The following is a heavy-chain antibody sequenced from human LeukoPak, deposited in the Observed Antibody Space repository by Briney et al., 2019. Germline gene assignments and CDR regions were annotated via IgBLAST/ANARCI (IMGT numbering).Heavy chain of an antibody. J-gene: IGHJ4*02. CDR2: IGSAGDT. D-gene: IGHD5-12*01. CDR3: ARGGYSGYHLNF. Sequence: GGSLRLSCAASGFTFSSYDMHWVRQATGKGLEWVSTIGSAGDTYYPGSVKGRFTISRENAKNSLYLQMNSLRAGDTAIYFCARGGYSGYHLNFWGQGTLVTVSS. CDR1: GFTFSSYD. V-gene: IGHV3-13*01.